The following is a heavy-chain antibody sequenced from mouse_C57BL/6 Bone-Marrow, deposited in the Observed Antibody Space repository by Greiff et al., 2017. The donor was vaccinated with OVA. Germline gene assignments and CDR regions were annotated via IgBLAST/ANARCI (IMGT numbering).Heavy chain of an antibody. CDR3: ARPRFYDGYRWYFDV. CDR2: ISSGGSYT. J-gene: IGHJ1*03. D-gene: IGHD2-3*01. CDR1: GFTFSSYG. Sequence: DVMLVESGGDLVKPGGSLKLSCAASGFTFSSYGMSWVRQTPDKRLEWVATISSGGSYTYYPDSVKGRFTISRDNAKNTLYLQMSSLKSEDTAMYYCARPRFYDGYRWYFDVWGTGTTVTVSS. V-gene: IGHV5-6*02.